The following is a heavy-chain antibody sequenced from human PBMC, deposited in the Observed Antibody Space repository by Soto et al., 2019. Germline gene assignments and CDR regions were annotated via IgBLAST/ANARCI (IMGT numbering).Heavy chain of an antibody. J-gene: IGHJ4*02. CDR1: GGSFSGYY. CDR2: INHSGST. Sequence: PSETLSLTCAVYGGSFSGYYWSWIRQPPGKGLEWIGEINHSGSTNYNPSLKSRVTISVDTSKNQFSLKLSSVTAADTAVYYCARGSKDYDFWSGYYTRDYFDYWGQGTPVTVSS. D-gene: IGHD3-3*01. CDR3: ARGSKDYDFWSGYYTRDYFDY. V-gene: IGHV4-34*01.